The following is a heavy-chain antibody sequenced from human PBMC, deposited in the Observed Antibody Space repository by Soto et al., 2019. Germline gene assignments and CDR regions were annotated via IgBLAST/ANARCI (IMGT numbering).Heavy chain of an antibody. V-gene: IGHV4-59*08. D-gene: IGHD4-17*01. Sequence: SETLSLTCTVSGGSXSSYYWSWIRQPPGKGLEWIGYIYYSGSTNYNPSLKSRVTISVDTSKNQFSLKLSSVTAADTAVYYCARAGGYGDYATVDYWGQGALVTVSS. J-gene: IGHJ4*02. CDR2: IYYSGST. CDR3: ARAGGYGDYATVDY. CDR1: GGSXSSYY.